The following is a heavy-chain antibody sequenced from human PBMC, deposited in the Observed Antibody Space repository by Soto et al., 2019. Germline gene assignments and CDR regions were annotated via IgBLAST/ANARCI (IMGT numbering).Heavy chain of an antibody. CDR2: IIPIFGTA. V-gene: IGHV1-69*13. J-gene: IGHJ4*02. Sequence: GASLKVSCKSSGVTFSSYAISWVRQAPGQGLEWMGGIIPIFGTANYAQKFQGRVTITADESTSTAYMELSSLRSEDTAVYYCARDPTDVGDSSGYYPESYWGQGTLVTVSS. CDR3: ARDPTDVGDSSGYYPESY. CDR1: GVTFSSYA. D-gene: IGHD3-22*01.